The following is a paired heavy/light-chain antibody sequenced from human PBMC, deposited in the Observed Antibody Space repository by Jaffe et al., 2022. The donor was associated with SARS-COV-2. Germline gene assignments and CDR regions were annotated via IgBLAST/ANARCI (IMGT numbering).Heavy chain of an antibody. CDR2: IYGGGAT. CDR3: ARGYPRSVTDFNAFDI. V-gene: IGHV3-53*02. Sequence: EVRLVESGGGLIQPGGSLRLSCVTSGFVVSGNYMTWVRHAPGKGLQWVSVIYGGGATYYEDSVKGRFTISRDDSRNTVYLQMNSLTAEDTAVYYCARGYPRSVTDFNAFDIWGQGTMVTVSS. CDR1: GFVVSGNY. D-gene: IGHD3-10*01. J-gene: IGHJ3*02.
Light chain of an antibody. CDR2: STN. CDR3: LLYMGAGIWV. J-gene: IGLJ3*02. V-gene: IGLV8-61*01. Sequence: QTVVTQEPSFSVSPGGTVTLTCGFSSGSVSSRYFPSWYQQTPGQAPRTLIYSTNTRSSGVPDRFSGSILGNKAALTITGAQADDESDYYCLLYMGAGIWVFGGGTKLTVL. CDR1: SGSVSSRYF.